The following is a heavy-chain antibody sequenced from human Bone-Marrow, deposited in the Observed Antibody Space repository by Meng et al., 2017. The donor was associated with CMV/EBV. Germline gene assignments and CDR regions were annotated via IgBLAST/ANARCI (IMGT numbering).Heavy chain of an antibody. CDR1: GFTFSSYA. J-gene: IGHJ4*02. CDR2: ISGSGGST. Sequence: GGSLRLSCAASGFTFSSYAMSWVRQAPGKGLEWVSAISGSGGSTYYADSVKGRFTISRDNSKNTLFLQMNSLRAEDTAVYFCARDYYQYYFDYWGQGTLVTVSS. D-gene: IGHD3-10*01. V-gene: IGHV3-23*01. CDR3: ARDYYQYYFDY.